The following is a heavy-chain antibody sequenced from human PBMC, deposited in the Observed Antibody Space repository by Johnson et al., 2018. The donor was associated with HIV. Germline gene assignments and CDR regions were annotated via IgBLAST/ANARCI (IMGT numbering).Heavy chain of an antibody. Sequence: QVQLVESEGGVVQPGRSLRLSCAASGFTFSSYPMHWVRQAPGKGLEYVSAISSNGGSTYYADSVKGRFTISRDNSKNTLYLLMNSLRAEDTAVYYCARVGAGHISGPDMVFDIWGQGTMVTVSS. V-gene: IGHV3-64*04. CDR1: GFTFSSYP. D-gene: IGHD6-19*01. J-gene: IGHJ3*02. CDR2: ISSNGGST. CDR3: ARVGAGHISGPDMVFDI.